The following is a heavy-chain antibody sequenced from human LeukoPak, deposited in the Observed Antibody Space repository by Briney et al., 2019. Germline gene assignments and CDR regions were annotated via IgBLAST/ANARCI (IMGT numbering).Heavy chain of an antibody. D-gene: IGHD5-12*01. CDR2: ISGSGDHT. Sequence: PGGSLRLSCAASGFSFSTYGMSWVRQSPGKGLEWVSGISGSGDHTYHGDSVRGRFTISRDNSNNTLYLEMKSLIVEDTALYYCVKPPEWLRLRADVFETWGQGTMVTVSS. V-gene: IGHV3-23*01. J-gene: IGHJ3*02. CDR1: GFSFSTYG. CDR3: VKPPEWLRLRADVFET.